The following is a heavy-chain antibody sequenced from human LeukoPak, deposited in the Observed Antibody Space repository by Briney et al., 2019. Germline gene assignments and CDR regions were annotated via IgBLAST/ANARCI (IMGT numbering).Heavy chain of an antibody. V-gene: IGHV3-7*01. Sequence: GGSLRLSCAASGFNFNGYWMSWVRQAPGKGPEWVAHVKENGNEQYYADSVEGRFTISRDNVKRSLFPQMNNLRVEDTAVYYCARGPGDFDASDIWGQGTMVTVSS. D-gene: IGHD1-26*01. CDR3: ARGPGDFDASDI. CDR2: VKENGNEQ. J-gene: IGHJ3*02. CDR1: GFNFNGYW.